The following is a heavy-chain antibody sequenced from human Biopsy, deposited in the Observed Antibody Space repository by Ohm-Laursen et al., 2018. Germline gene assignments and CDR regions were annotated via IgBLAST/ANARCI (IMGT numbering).Heavy chain of an antibody. V-gene: IGHV3-30*03. D-gene: IGHD4-17*01. J-gene: IGHJ6*02. Sequence: SLRLSCAASGFTFRDHGMLWVRQAPGKGLEWVSLISYDGSNKYYAESMRGRFTISRDNSKNTLFLQMNSLRAEDTAVYYCARSYGDHWGDYYYGLDVWGQGATVTVSS. CDR3: ARSYGDHWGDYYYGLDV. CDR2: ISYDGSNK. CDR1: GFTFRDHG.